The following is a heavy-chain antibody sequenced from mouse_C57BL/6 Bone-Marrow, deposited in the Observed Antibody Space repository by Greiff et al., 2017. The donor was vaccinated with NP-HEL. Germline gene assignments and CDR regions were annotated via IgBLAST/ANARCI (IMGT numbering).Heavy chain of an antibody. CDR1: GFTFSSYG. D-gene: IGHD2-3*01. Sequence: EVMLVESGGDLVKPGGSLKLSCAASGFTFSSYGMSWVRQTPDKRLEWVATISSGGSYTYYPDSVKGRFTISRDNAKNTLYLQMSSLKSEDTAMYYCARHLDGYWGQGTTLTVSS. CDR2: ISSGGSYT. V-gene: IGHV5-6*01. J-gene: IGHJ2*01. CDR3: ARHLDGY.